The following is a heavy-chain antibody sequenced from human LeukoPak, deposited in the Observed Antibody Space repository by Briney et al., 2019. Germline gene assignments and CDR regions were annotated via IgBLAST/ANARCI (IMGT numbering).Heavy chain of an antibody. V-gene: IGHV1-18*01. CDR1: GYIFTNYG. CDR3: ARGYYDFWSGSYYYYYYGMDV. Sequence: ASVKVSCKASGYIFTNYGISWVRQAPGQGLEWMGWISAYNGNTNYAQKLQGRVTMTTDTSTSTAYMELRSLRSDDTAVYYCARGYYDFWSGSYYYYYYGMDVWGQGTTVTVSS. J-gene: IGHJ6*02. CDR2: ISAYNGNT. D-gene: IGHD3-3*01.